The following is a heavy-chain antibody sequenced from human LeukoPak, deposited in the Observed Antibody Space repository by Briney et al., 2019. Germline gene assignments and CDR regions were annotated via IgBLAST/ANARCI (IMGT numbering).Heavy chain of an antibody. CDR3: ASSSEQLWFLH. Sequence: PSETLSLTCTVSGGSMSSYYWSWIRQPPGKGLEWIGYIYYSGTTNYNPSLKSRVTISVDTSKNQFSLKLSSVTAADTAVYYCASSSEQLWFLHWGQGTLVTVSS. J-gene: IGHJ4*02. CDR1: GGSMSSYY. CDR2: IYYSGTT. V-gene: IGHV4-59*08. D-gene: IGHD5-18*01.